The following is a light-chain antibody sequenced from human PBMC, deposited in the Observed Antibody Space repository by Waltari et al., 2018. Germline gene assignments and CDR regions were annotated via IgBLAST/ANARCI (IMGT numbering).Light chain of an antibody. V-gene: IGKV3-20*01. CDR1: QNIGTY. Sequence: LTQSPGPLSFSPVERATLSCRASQNIGTYLVWLQQKPGQTPRLPMYAASRRATGVPDRFSGSGSVTDFSLTISRLEPEDFAVYYCQNHERLPATFGQGTRVEIK. CDR2: AAS. CDR3: QNHERLPAT. J-gene: IGKJ1*01.